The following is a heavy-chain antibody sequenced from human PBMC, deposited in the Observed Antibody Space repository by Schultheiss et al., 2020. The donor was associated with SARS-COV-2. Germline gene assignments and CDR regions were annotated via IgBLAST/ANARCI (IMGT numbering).Heavy chain of an antibody. Sequence: ASVKVSCKASGYTFTSYAMHWVRQAPGQRLEWMGWINAGNGNTKYSQKFQGRVTITRDTSASTAYMELSSLRSEDTAVYYCARDRGTNRGYCSGGSCYWFDPWGQGTLVTVSS. CDR1: GYTFTSYA. J-gene: IGHJ5*02. V-gene: IGHV1-3*01. CDR2: INAGNGNT. CDR3: ARDRGTNRGYCSGGSCYWFDP. D-gene: IGHD2-15*01.